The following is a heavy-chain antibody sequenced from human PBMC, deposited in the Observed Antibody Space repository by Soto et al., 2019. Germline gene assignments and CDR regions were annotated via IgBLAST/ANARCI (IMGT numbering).Heavy chain of an antibody. CDR3: ASEPCSGGSCYLDYGMDV. D-gene: IGHD2-15*01. CDR1: GCSFTSYL. J-gene: IGHJ6*02. Sequence: GESLRISCHGSGCSFTSYLSSWVRPMPGKGLEWMGRIDPSDSYTNYSPSFQGHVTISADKSISTAYLQWSSLKASDTAMYYCASEPCSGGSCYLDYGMDVWGQGTPVTVSS. V-gene: IGHV5-10-1*01. CDR2: IDPSDSYT.